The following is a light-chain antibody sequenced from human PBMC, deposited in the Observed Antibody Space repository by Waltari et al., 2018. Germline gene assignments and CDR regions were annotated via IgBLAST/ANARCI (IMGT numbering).Light chain of an antibody. CDR1: SSNIGSNT. V-gene: IGLV1-44*01. J-gene: IGLJ2*01. Sequence: QSVLPQPPSASGTPGQRVPISCSGRSSNIGSNTVNWYQQLPGTAPKLLIYSNHQRPSGVPDRFSGSKSGTSASLAISGLQSEDEADYYCAAWDDSLNGVVFGGGTKLTVL. CDR3: AAWDDSLNGVV. CDR2: SNH.